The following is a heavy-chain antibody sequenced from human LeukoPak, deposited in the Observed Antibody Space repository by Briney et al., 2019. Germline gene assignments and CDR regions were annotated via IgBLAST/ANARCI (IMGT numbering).Heavy chain of an antibody. Sequence: ASVKVSCKASGYTFTGYYMHWVRQAPGQGLEWMGWINPNNGVTKYAQKFQGRATMTRDTSVTTAYMDLSRLRSDDTAVYYCARERSDFGDYRHNCFDPWGQGTLVTVSS. V-gene: IGHV1-2*02. CDR1: GYTFTGYY. CDR2: INPNNGVT. J-gene: IGHJ5*02. CDR3: ARERSDFGDYRHNCFDP. D-gene: IGHD4-17*01.